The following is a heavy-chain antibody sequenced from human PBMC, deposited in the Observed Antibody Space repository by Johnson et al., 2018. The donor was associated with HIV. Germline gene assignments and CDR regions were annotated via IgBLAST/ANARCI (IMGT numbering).Heavy chain of an antibody. CDR3: AKDQGFVYGGNSDAFDI. CDR2: IGTAGDT. V-gene: IGHV3-13*01. J-gene: IGHJ3*02. Sequence: VQLVESGGGLVQPGRSLRLSCAASGFTFSRYDMHWVRQATGKGLEWVSAIGTAGDTYYPGSVKGRFTIPRENAKNSLYLQMNSLRAEDTAVYYCAKDQGFVYGGNSDAFDIWGQGTMVTVSS. D-gene: IGHD4-23*01. CDR1: GFTFSRYD.